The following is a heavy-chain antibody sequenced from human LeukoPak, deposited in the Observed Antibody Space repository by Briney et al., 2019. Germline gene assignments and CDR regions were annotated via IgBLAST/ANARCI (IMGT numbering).Heavy chain of an antibody. Sequence: ASVKVSCKASGYTLTSYGISWVRQAPGQGLEWMGWISAYNGNTNYAQKIQGRVTMTTDTSTSTAYMELRSLISDDTAVYYCARGFSSGWSDYPTFGYWGQGTLVTVSS. J-gene: IGHJ4*02. CDR3: ARGFSSGWSDYPTFGY. CDR2: ISAYNGNT. V-gene: IGHV1-18*01. D-gene: IGHD6-19*01. CDR1: GYTLTSYG.